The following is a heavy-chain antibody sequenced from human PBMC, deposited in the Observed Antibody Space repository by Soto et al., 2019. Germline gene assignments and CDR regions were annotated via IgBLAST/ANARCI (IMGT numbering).Heavy chain of an antibody. D-gene: IGHD5-18*01. Sequence: QVQLVQSGAEVKKPGSSVKVSCKASGGTFSSYAISWVRQAPGHGLEWMGGIIPIFGTANYAQKFQGRVTITADESTSTAYMELSSLRSEDTAVYYCARDRLDTAMVIDAFDIWGQGTMVTVSS. CDR1: GGTFSSYA. J-gene: IGHJ3*02. CDR2: IIPIFGTA. CDR3: ARDRLDTAMVIDAFDI. V-gene: IGHV1-69*01.